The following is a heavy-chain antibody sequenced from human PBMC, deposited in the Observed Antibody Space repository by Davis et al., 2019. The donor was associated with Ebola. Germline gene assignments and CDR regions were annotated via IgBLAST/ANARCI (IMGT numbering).Heavy chain of an antibody. Sequence: GESLKISCAASGFTFSYYSMNWVRQAPGKGLEWVSFISTSGTYINYADSVKGRFTISRDNAKNTLYLQMNSLRAEDTAVYYCATRTYGSGSYLYYYYYGMDVWGKGTTVTVSS. CDR2: ISTSGTYI. V-gene: IGHV3-21*04. D-gene: IGHD3-10*01. CDR3: ATRTYGSGSYLYYYYYGMDV. J-gene: IGHJ6*04. CDR1: GFTFSYYS.